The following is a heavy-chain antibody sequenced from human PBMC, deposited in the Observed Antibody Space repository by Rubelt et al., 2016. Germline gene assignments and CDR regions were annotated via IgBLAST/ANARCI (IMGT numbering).Heavy chain of an antibody. J-gene: IGHJ4*02. CDR1: GGSISSSSYY. CDR3: ARQEGGSSSWWPKPPGFDY. V-gene: IGHV4-39*01. Sequence: QLHLQESGPGLVKPSETLSLTCTVSGGSISSSSYYWGWIRQPPGKGLEWIGSIYYSGSTYYNPSLCGRVTISVDTSKNQFSLKLSSVTAADTAVYYCARQEGGSSSWWPKPPGFDYWGQGTLVTVSS. D-gene: IGHD6-13*01. CDR2: IYYSGST.